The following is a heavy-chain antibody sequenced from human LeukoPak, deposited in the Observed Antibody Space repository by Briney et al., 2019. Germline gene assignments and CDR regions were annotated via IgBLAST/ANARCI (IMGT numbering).Heavy chain of an antibody. CDR2: INHSGST. D-gene: IGHD2-2*03. J-gene: IGHJ4*02. Sequence: SETLSLTCAVSGGSFSGYYWSWIRQPPGKGLEWVGEINHSGSTNYNPSLKSRVTISVDTSKNQFSLKLSSVTAADTAVYYCARGRVDIVVVPAAMSRYFDYWGQGTLVTVSS. CDR1: GGSFSGYY. V-gene: IGHV4-34*01. CDR3: ARGRVDIVVVPAAMSRYFDY.